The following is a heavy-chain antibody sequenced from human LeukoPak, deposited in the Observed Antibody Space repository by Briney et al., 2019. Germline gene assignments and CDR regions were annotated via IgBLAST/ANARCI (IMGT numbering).Heavy chain of an antibody. CDR3: ARTYGDYGYGYFDL. V-gene: IGHV4-4*07. Sequence: SETLSLTCTVSGGSISGYYWSWTRQPAGKGLEWIGRIYTSGSTNYNPSLKSRATMSVDTSKNQFSLKLSSVTAADTAVYYCARTYGDYGYGYFDLWGRGNLVTVSS. J-gene: IGHJ2*01. D-gene: IGHD4-17*01. CDR1: GGSISGYY. CDR2: IYTSGST.